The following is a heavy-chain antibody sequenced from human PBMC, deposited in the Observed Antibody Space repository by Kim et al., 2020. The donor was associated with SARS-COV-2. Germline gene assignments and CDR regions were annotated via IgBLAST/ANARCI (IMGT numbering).Heavy chain of an antibody. V-gene: IGHV3-7*01. J-gene: IGHJ4*02. CDR1: GFTFSSYW. D-gene: IGHD3-3*01. CDR3: ASERGHPFDFWSGYVGY. CDR2: IKQDGSET. Sequence: GGSLRLSCAASGFTFSSYWMSWVRQAPGKGLEWVAHIKQDGSETSYVDSVKGRFTISRDNAKNSLYLQMNSLRAEDTAVYYCASERGHPFDFWSGYVGYWGQGTLVTVSS.